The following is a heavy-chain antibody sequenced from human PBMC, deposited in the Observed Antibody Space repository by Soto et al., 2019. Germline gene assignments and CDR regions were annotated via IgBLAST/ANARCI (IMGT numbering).Heavy chain of an antibody. Sequence: ASVKVSCKASGYTFTGCYRRWVRQAPGQGLEWMGWINPNSGGTNYAQKFQGWVTMTRDTSISTAYMELSRLRSDDTAVYYRARSSGWYAEVRAADYYYGTDVWGQGTTVTVSS. CDR3: ARSSGWYAEVRAADYYYGTDV. D-gene: IGHD6-19*01. V-gene: IGHV1-2*04. J-gene: IGHJ6*02. CDR2: INPNSGGT. CDR1: GYTFTGCY.